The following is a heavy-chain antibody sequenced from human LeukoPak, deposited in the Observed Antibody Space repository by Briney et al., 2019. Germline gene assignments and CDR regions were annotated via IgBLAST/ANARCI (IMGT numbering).Heavy chain of an antibody. Sequence: AGGSLRLSCAASGFTFSSYAMSWVRQAPGKGLEWVSAISGSGGSTYYADSVKGRFTIYRDNSKNTLYLQMNSLRAEDTAVYYCAKVRTIVVVVAATPGAFDIWGQGTMVTVSS. V-gene: IGHV3-23*01. CDR3: AKVRTIVVVVAATPGAFDI. CDR2: ISGSGGST. D-gene: IGHD2-15*01. J-gene: IGHJ3*02. CDR1: GFTFSSYA.